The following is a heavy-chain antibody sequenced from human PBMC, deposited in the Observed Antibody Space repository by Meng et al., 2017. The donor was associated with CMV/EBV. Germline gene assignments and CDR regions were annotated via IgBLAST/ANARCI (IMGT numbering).Heavy chain of an antibody. D-gene: IGHD3-3*01. CDR3: AREGYDFWSGSPPRGWFDP. J-gene: IGHJ5*02. Sequence: GSLRLSCTVSGGPISSYCWSWIRQPPGKGLEWIGYIYYSGSTNYNPSLKSRVTISVDTSKNQFSLKLSSVTAADTAVYYCAREGYDFWSGSPPRGWFDPWGQGTLVTVSS. CDR2: IYYSGST. V-gene: IGHV4-59*01. CDR1: GGPISSYC.